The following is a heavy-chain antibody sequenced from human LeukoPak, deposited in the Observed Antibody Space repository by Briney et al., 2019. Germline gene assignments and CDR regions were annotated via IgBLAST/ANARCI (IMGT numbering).Heavy chain of an antibody. J-gene: IGHJ3*02. D-gene: IGHD4-17*01. CDR1: GGTFSSYA. V-gene: IGHV1-69*04. CDR3: ARSPSPLGDYVPDAFDI. Sequence: ASVKVSCEASGGTFSSYAISWVRQAPGQGLEWMGRIIPIFGIANYAQKFQGRVTITADKSTSTAYMELSSLRSEDTAVYYCARSPSPLGDYVPDAFDIWGQGTMVTVSS. CDR2: IIPIFGIA.